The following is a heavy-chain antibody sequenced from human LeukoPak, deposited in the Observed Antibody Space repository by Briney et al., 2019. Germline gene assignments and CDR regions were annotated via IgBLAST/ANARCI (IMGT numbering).Heavy chain of an antibody. V-gene: IGHV3-53*01. D-gene: IGHD7-27*01. Sequence: GGSLRLSCAASGFTFSNNYMTWVRQAPGKGPEWVSVIYSGGSTYYADSVKGRFTISRDNSKNTVYLQMNSLRAEDTAVYYCARRLPTAWGADSWGQGTLVTVSS. CDR1: GFTFSNNY. CDR2: IYSGGST. J-gene: IGHJ4*02. CDR3: ARRLPTAWGADS.